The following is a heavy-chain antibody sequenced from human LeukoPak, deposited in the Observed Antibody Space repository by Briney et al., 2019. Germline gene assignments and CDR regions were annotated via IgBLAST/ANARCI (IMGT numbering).Heavy chain of an antibody. J-gene: IGHJ4*02. V-gene: IGHV3-23*01. CDR1: GFTFSTYA. Sequence: PGGSLRLSCTASGFTFSTYAMSWVRQAPGKGLEWVSAITDSGGNTYYAAPVKGRFTISRDNSKNTLYLQMNSLRAEDTAVYYCANIVNYWGQGTLDTVSS. CDR2: ITDSGGNT. CDR3: ANIVNY. D-gene: IGHD1-26*01.